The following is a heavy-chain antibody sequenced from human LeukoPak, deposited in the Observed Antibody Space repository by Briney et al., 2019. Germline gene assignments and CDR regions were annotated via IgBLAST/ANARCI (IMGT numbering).Heavy chain of an antibody. D-gene: IGHD5-18*01. CDR1: GFTFSSYA. J-gene: IGHJ4*02. V-gene: IGHV3-23*01. Sequence: GGSLRLSCAGSGFTFSSYAMSWVRQAPGKGLEWVSAISGSGGSTYYADSVKGRFTISRDNSKNTLYLQMNSLRAEDTAVYYCAKDPQNTAMVTADYWGQGTLVTVSS. CDR3: AKDPQNTAMVTADY. CDR2: ISGSGGST.